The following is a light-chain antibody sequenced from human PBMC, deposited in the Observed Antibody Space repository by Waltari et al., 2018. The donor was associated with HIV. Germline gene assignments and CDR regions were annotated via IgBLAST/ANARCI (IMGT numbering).Light chain of an antibody. Sequence: QSALTQPASVSGSPGQSITISCTGTSSDVGSYNLVSWYQQHPGKAPKLMIYEGSKRPSWVANRFSASKSGSTASLTISGLQAEDEAGYYCCSYAGSSPVLFGGGTKLTVL. J-gene: IGLJ2*01. CDR2: EGS. V-gene: IGLV2-23*01. CDR1: SSDVGSYNL. CDR3: CSYAGSSPVL.